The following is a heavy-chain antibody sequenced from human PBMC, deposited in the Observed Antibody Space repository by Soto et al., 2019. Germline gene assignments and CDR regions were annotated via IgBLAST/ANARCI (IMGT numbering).Heavy chain of an antibody. Sequence: SETLSLTCAVYGGSFSGYYWSWIRQPPGKGLEWIGEINHSGSTNYNPSLKSRVTISADTSKNQFSRKLSSVTAADTDVYYCARKAAAGTLSYYYYYMDVWGKGTTVTVSS. D-gene: IGHD6-13*01. CDR2: INHSGST. V-gene: IGHV4-34*01. CDR3: ARKAAAGTLSYYYYYMDV. J-gene: IGHJ6*03. CDR1: GGSFSGYY.